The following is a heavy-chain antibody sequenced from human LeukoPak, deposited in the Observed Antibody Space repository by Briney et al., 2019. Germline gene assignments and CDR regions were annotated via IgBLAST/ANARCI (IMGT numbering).Heavy chain of an antibody. Sequence: SETLSLTCTVSGGSISSYYWSWIRQPAGKGLEWIGEINHSGSTNYNPSLKSRVTISVDTSKNQFSLKLSSVTAADTAVYYCARGGGPGEDYDILTGYYRVYFDYWGQGTLVTVSS. V-gene: IGHV4-34*01. CDR3: ARGGGPGEDYDILTGYYRVYFDY. CDR1: GGSISSYY. CDR2: INHSGST. D-gene: IGHD3-9*01. J-gene: IGHJ4*02.